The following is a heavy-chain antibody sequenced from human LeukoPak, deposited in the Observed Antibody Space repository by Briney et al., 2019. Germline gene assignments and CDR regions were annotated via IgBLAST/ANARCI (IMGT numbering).Heavy chain of an antibody. CDR3: ARDGDDFGDYVEYNCCRLDV. D-gene: IGHD4-17*01. Sequence: APVKLSCKASGYMFTSYYMHWVRQAPGQGVEWMGMINLRGGGNHYAQKFQGRVTTSRDTSTSTVYMELSSLRSEDTAVYYCARDGDDFGDYVEYNCCRLDVWGQGTTVTVSS. CDR2: INLRGGGN. CDR1: GYMFTSYY. V-gene: IGHV1-46*01. J-gene: IGHJ6*02.